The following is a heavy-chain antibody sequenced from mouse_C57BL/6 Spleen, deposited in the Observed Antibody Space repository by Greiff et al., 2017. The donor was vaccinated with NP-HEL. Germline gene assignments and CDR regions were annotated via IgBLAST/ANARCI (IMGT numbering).Heavy chain of an antibody. V-gene: IGHV1-55*01. D-gene: IGHD2-4*01. CDR1: GYTFTSYW. Sequence: VQLQQSGAELVKPGASVKMSCKASGYTFTSYWITWVKQRPGQGLEWIGDIYPGSGSTNYNEKFKSKATLTVDTSSSTAYMQLSSLTSDDSAVYYCARYDYDRAMDYWGQGTSVTVSS. CDR3: ARYDYDRAMDY. CDR2: IYPGSGST. J-gene: IGHJ4*01.